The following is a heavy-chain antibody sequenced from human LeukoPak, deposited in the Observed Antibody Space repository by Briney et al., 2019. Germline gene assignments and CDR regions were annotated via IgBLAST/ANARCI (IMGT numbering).Heavy chain of an antibody. CDR1: GYTFTSDG. CDR3: ARDHRYCSSTSCVRGRLGY. V-gene: IGHV1-18*01. CDR2: ISAYNGNT. Sequence: ASVKVSCKASGYTFTSDGISWVRQAPGQGLEWMGWISAYNGNTNYAQKLQGRVTMATDTSTSTAYMALRSLRSDDTAVYYCARDHRYCSSTSCVRGRLGYWGQGTLVTVSS. D-gene: IGHD2-2*01. J-gene: IGHJ4*02.